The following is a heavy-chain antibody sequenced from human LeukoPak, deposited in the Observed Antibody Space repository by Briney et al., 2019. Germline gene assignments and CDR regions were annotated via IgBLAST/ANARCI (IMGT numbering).Heavy chain of an antibody. Sequence: PGGSLRLSCSASGFPFSAFTMHWVRLAAGKTLENVAAITTNGGTTYYADSVKGRISISRGNSKNILYLQMSSLRPEDTAVYYCVKPSYTGSWYDYWGQGTLVTVSS. V-gene: IGHV3-64D*09. D-gene: IGHD6-13*01. CDR3: VKPSYTGSWYDY. CDR2: ITTNGGTT. J-gene: IGHJ4*02. CDR1: GFPFSAFT.